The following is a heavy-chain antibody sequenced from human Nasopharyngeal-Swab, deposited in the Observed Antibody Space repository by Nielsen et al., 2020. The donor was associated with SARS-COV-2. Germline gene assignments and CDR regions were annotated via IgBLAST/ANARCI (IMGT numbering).Heavy chain of an antibody. CDR3: VKDMTLHTYGETHFDY. CDR1: GFTFDDHS. CDR2: ITWNAGYT. D-gene: IGHD5-18*01. J-gene: IGHJ4*02. V-gene: IGHV3-43D*03. Sequence: ETLSLTCAASGFTFDDHSMHWVRQAPGKGLEWVSLITWNAGYTYYSDSVKGRFTISRDNSKKSLYLQMSSLRPEDTALYYCVKDMTLHTYGETHFDYWGQGTLVTVSS.